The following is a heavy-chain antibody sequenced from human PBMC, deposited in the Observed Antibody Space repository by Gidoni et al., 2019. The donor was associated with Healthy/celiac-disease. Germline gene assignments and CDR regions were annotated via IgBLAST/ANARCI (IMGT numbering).Heavy chain of an antibody. CDR3: AVVRGPYSSGSDY. J-gene: IGHJ4*02. CDR2: IYYSGST. V-gene: IGHV4-31*03. D-gene: IGHD6-19*01. CDR1: GGSISSGGYY. Sequence: QVQLLESGPGLVKPSQPLSLTCTVSGGSISSGGYYWSWIRQHPGKGLEWIGYIYYSGSTYDNPALKRRVTISVDTSKNQFSLKLSSVTAADTAVYYCAVVRGPYSSGSDYWGQGTLVTVAS.